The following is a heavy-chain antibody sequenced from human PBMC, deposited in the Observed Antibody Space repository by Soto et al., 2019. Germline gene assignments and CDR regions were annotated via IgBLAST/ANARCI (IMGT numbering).Heavy chain of an antibody. CDR3: ASAPVCCGYYSSVGYFDY. D-gene: IGHD3-3*01. V-gene: IGHV1-2*02. CDR2: INPNSGGT. Sequence: ASVKVSCKASGYTFTGYYMHWVRQAPGQGLEWMGWINPNSGGTNYAQKFQGRVTMTRDTSISTAYMELSRLRSDDTAVYYCASAPVCCGYYSSVGYFDYWGQGTLVTVSS. J-gene: IGHJ4*02. CDR1: GYTFTGYY.